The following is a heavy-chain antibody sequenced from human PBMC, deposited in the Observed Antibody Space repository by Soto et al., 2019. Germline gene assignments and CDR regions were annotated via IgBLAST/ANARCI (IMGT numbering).Heavy chain of an antibody. CDR1: GFIFSSYA. CDR3: TTTLPTKDAFDI. Sequence: GSLRLSCAASGFIFSSYAMNWVRQAPGKGLEWVGRIKSKTDGGTTDYAAPVKGRFTISRDDSKNTLYLQMNSLKTEDTAVYYCTTTLPTKDAFDIWGQGTMVTVSS. V-gene: IGHV3-15*01. CDR2: IKSKTDGGTT. J-gene: IGHJ3*02. D-gene: IGHD1-1*01.